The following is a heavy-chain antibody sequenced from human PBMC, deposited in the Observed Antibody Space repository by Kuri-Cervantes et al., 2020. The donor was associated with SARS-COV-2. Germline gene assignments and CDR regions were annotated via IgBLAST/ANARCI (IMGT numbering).Heavy chain of an antibody. V-gene: IGHV3-33*08. D-gene: IGHD1-26*01. CDR2: IRYDGSNK. CDR1: GFTFSSYW. CDR3: ARDGIVGATPHFDY. Sequence: GGSLRLSCAASGFTFSSYWMSWVRQAPGKGLEWVAVIRYDGSNKYYADSVKGRFTISRDNSKNTLYLQMNSLRAEDTAVYYCARDGIVGATPHFDYWGQGTLVTVSS. J-gene: IGHJ4*02.